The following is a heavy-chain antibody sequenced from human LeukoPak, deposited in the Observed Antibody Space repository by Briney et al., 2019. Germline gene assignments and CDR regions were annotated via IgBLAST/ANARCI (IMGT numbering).Heavy chain of an antibody. Sequence: ASVKVSCKASGYTFTGFYMHWVRQAPGQGLEWMGYIYPNSGATKYAQKFQGRVTLTRDTSISTAYMELSGLRSEDTAVYYCAREDGGYGDYGISPDAFDIWGQGTMVTVSS. CDR1: GYTFTGFY. V-gene: IGHV1-2*02. CDR3: AREDGGYGDYGISPDAFDI. CDR2: IYPNSGAT. D-gene: IGHD4-17*01. J-gene: IGHJ3*02.